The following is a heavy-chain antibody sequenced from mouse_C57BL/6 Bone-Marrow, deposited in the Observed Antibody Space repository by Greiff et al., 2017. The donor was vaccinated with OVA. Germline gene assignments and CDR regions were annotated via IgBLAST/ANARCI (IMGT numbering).Heavy chain of an antibody. CDR1: GYTFTSYD. J-gene: IGHJ3*01. CDR3: ARARFAY. CDR2: IYPRDGST. V-gene: IGHV1-85*01. Sequence: VQLQQSGPELVKPGASVKLSCKASGYTFTSYDINWVKQRPGPGLEWIWWIYPRDGSTKYNEKFKGKATLTVDTSSSTAYMELHSLTSEDSAVYFCARARFAYWGQGTLVTVSA.